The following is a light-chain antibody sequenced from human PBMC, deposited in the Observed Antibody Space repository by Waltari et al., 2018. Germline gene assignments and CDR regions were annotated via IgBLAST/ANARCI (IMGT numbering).Light chain of an antibody. CDR3: QQYANSPHT. J-gene: IGKJ3*01. V-gene: IGKV3-20*01. CDR1: QSVNGSS. Sequence: EIVLTQSPGTLSLSPGERATLSCRASQSVNGSSFAWYQRNPGHSPRLLIYDASTRATGIPDRFSGSESGTDFTLTISRLEPEDFALYYCQQYANSPHTFGPGTRVDIQ. CDR2: DAS.